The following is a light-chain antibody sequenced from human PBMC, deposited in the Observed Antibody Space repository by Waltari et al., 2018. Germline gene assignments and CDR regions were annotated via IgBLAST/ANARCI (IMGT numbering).Light chain of an antibody. CDR3: QVWDTTRGF. Sequence: SYDLTQPPSVSVSPGQTATITCSGDKLGDKYVFWYQQKPGQSPVLVLYQDAKRPSGIPARFYGSNSGNTATLTIRMTQPMDEADYYCQVWDTTRGFYGSGTKVTVL. J-gene: IGLJ1*01. CDR1: KLGDKY. V-gene: IGLV3-1*01. CDR2: QDA.